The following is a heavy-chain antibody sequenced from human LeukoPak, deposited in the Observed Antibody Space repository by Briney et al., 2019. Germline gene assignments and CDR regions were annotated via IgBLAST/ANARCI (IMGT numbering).Heavy chain of an antibody. J-gene: IGHJ5*02. D-gene: IGHD7-27*01. CDR1: GGTFSSYA. V-gene: IGHV1-18*01. CDR3: AREEMGTTDS. CDR2: IGPYNGNT. Sequence: GASVKVSCKASGGTFSSYAISWVRQAPGQGLERMGWIGPYNGNTNNVQKVQGRVTMTTDTSTSTAYMELRRLTSDDTAVYYCAREEMGTTDSWGQGTLVTVSS.